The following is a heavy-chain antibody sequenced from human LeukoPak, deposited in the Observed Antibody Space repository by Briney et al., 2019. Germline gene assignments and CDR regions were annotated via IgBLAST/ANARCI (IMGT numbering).Heavy chain of an antibody. CDR2: IYPRYSDT. Sequence: GEPLKISCKCSGYSFTSYCIGWVRQMPGKGLEWMGIIYPRYSDTTYSPSFKGQVTISADKSISTAYLQWSSLKASDTAKYYCARLGSIAVADYWGQGTLVTVSS. CDR3: ARLGSIAVADY. D-gene: IGHD6-19*01. J-gene: IGHJ4*02. V-gene: IGHV5-51*01. CDR1: GYSFTSYC.